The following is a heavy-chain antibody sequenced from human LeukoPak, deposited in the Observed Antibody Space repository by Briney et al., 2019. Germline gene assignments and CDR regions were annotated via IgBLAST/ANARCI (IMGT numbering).Heavy chain of an antibody. V-gene: IGHV3-64*01. CDR3: AIVGGWELHQGAFDY. CDR2: ISSNGGST. Sequence: GGSLRLSCAASGFTFSSYAMHWVRQAPGKGLEYVSAISSNGGSTYYANSVKGRFTISRDNSKNTLYLQMGSLRAEDMAVYYCAIVGGWELHQGAFDYWGQGTLVTVSS. J-gene: IGHJ4*02. CDR1: GFTFSSYA. D-gene: IGHD1-26*01.